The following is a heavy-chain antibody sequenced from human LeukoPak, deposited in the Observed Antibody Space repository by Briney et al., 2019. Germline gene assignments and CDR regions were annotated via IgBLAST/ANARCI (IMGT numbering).Heavy chain of an antibody. CDR2: IYTSGST. V-gene: IGHV4-61*02. CDR3: VRGVTRGYIYAD. D-gene: IGHD5-18*01. CDR1: GGSIRSSSYY. Sequence: SETLSLTCTVSGGSIRSSSYYWSWIRQPAGKGLEWIGRIYTSGSTNYNPSLKSRVTISVDTSKNQFSLKLSSVTAADTAVYFCVRGVTRGYIYADWGQGTLVTVSS. J-gene: IGHJ4*02.